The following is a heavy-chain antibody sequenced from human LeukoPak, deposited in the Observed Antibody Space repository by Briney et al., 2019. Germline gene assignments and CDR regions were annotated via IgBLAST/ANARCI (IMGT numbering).Heavy chain of an antibody. J-gene: IGHJ4*02. CDR1: GFTFDDYA. CDR2: ISWNSGSI. CDR3: ARVIRGGDYNDY. Sequence: PGRSLRLSCAASGFTFDDYAMHWVRQAPGKGLEWVSGISWNSGSIGYADSVKGRFTISRDNAKNSLYLQMNSLRAEDTAVYYCARVIRGGDYNDYWGQGTLVTVSS. D-gene: IGHD3-16*01. V-gene: IGHV3-9*01.